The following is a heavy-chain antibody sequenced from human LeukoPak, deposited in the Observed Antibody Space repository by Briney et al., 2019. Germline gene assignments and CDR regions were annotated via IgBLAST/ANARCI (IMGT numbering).Heavy chain of an antibody. J-gene: IGHJ6*02. Sequence: SETLSLTCAVYGGSFSGYYWSWIRQPPGKGLEWIGEINHSGSTNYNPSLKSRVTISVDTSKNQFSLKLSSATAADTAVYYCARGSRSSMVRGVLSYGMDVWGQGTTVTVSS. CDR2: INHSGST. V-gene: IGHV4-34*01. CDR3: ARGSRSSMVRGVLSYGMDV. D-gene: IGHD3-10*01. CDR1: GGSFSGYY.